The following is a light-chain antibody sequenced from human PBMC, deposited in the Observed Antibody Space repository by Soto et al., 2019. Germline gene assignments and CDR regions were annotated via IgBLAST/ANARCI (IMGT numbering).Light chain of an antibody. Sequence: EIVLTQSPATLSLSPGERATLSCRASQSVSSYLAWYQQKPGQAPRLLIYDASNRATGIPARFCGSGSGTDFTLTISSLEPEDFAVYYCQQRSNGRVTFGGGTKVEIK. CDR1: QSVSSY. V-gene: IGKV3-11*01. CDR3: QQRSNGRVT. J-gene: IGKJ4*01. CDR2: DAS.